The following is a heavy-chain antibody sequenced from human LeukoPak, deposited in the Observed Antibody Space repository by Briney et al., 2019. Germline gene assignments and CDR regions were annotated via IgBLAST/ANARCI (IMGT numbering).Heavy chain of an antibody. V-gene: IGHV3-21*01. J-gene: IGHJ4*02. Sequence: GGSLRLSCAASGVTFSNDGMDWVRQAPGQGLEWVSSISASSTYIWYADSVKGRFTISRDNAKSSLYLQMDSLRAEDTAVYYCARERACGASSCVAYYFDSWGQGTLVTFSS. D-gene: IGHD2-2*01. CDR3: ARERACGASSCVAYYFDS. CDR1: GVTFSNDG. CDR2: ISASSTYI.